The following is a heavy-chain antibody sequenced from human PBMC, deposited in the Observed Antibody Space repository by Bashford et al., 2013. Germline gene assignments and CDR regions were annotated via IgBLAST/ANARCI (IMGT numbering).Heavy chain of an antibody. CDR3: AHSPWRGYVSYFDS. CDR1: VSLSTSGMC. J-gene: IGHJ4*02. Sequence: SGPTLGETHTDPHTDLHLLWVSLSTSGMCVSWIRQPPGKALEWLARIYWDNDKRYSPSLKSRLTVTKDTSKNQVALTMTNMDPVDTATYYCAHSPWRGYVSYFDSWGQGTLVTVSS. CDR2: IYWDNDK. D-gene: IGHD3-16*01. V-gene: IGHV2-5*08.